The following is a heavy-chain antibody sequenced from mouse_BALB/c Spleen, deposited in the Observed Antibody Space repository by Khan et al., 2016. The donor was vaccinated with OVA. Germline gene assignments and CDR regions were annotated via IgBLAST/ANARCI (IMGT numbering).Heavy chain of an antibody. CDR1: GYAFTNYT. V-gene: IGHV1-4*01. CDR2: INPSNGYT. D-gene: IGHD2-14*01. J-gene: IGHJ3*01. Sequence: QVRLQQSGAELARPGASVKMSCKASGYAFTNYTIHWIKKRPGQGLEWIGYINPSNGYTNYNQKFKDKATLTTDKSSTTAYLQLSSLTSDDSAILNCVIDGDYHMNDGRFAYWGQGTLVTVSA. CDR3: VIDGDYHMNDGRFAY.